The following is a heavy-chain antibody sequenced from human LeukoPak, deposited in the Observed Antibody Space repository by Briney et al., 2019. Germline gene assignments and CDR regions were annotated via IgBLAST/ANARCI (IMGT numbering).Heavy chain of an antibody. D-gene: IGHD5-18*01. CDR1: GFTFDDYG. V-gene: IGHV3-20*04. Sequence: GGSLRLSCAASGFTFDDYGMSWVRQAPGKGLEWVSGINWNGGSTGYAGSVKGRFTISRDNAKNSLYLQMNSLRAEDTALYYCARVFARYSLVYWGQGTLVTVSS. J-gene: IGHJ4*02. CDR2: INWNGGST. CDR3: ARVFARYSLVY.